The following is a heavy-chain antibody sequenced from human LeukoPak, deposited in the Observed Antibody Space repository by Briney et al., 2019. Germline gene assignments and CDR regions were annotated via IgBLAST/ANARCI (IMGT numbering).Heavy chain of an antibody. V-gene: IGHV3-23*01. J-gene: IGHJ3*01. CDR3: GRVSWDWANYPFDV. CDR1: GFTFSNYA. Sequence: GGSLRLSCAASGFTFSNYAMSWVRQAPGKGLEWVSTISASGGSTYYADSVKGRFTISRGNAKNTLYLQMNSVRAEDTAVYYCGRVSWDWANYPFDVWGQGTKVTVSS. D-gene: IGHD3/OR15-3a*01. CDR2: ISASGGST.